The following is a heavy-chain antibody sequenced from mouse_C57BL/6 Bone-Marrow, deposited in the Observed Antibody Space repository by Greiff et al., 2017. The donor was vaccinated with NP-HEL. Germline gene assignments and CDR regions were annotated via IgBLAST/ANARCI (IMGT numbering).Heavy chain of an antibody. V-gene: IGHV5-16*01. D-gene: IGHD1-1*01. CDR1: GFTFSDYY. Sequence: DVHLVESEGGLVQPGSSMKLSCTASGFTFSDYYMAWVRQVPEKGLEWVANINYDGSSTYYLDSLKSRFIISRDNAKNILYLQMSSLKSEDTATYYCAREIYYGSSYWYFDVWGTGTTVTVSS. CDR3: AREIYYGSSYWYFDV. J-gene: IGHJ1*03. CDR2: INYDGSST.